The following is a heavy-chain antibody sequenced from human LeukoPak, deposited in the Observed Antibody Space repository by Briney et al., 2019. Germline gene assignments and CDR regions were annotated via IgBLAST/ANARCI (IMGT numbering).Heavy chain of an antibody. V-gene: IGHV1-18*01. CDR2: ISAYNGNT. J-gene: IGHJ6*02. CDR3: AHDHSNYYYGMDV. Sequence: WASVKVSCTASGYTFSSYGISWVRQAPGQGLEWMGWISAYNGNTNYAQKFQGRVTFVRDTPASTAYMELSSLRSEDTAVYYCAHDHSNYYYGMDVWGQGTTVTVSS. CDR1: GYTFSSYG. D-gene: IGHD4-11*01.